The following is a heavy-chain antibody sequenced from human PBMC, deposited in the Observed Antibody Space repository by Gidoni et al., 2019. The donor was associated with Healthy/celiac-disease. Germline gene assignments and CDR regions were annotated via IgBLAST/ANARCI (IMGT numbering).Heavy chain of an antibody. CDR1: GFSLSTSGMC. V-gene: IGHV2-70*15. CDR3: ARIQVPDPFIDF. Sequence: QVTLRESGPALVKPTQTLTLTCTFSGFSLSTSGMCVSWIRQPPGKALEWLARVDWDDEKYYSTSLKTRLTISKDTSKNQVVLTMTNMDPVDTATYYCARIQVPDPFIDFWGQGTLVTVSS. CDR2: VDWDDEK. J-gene: IGHJ4*02.